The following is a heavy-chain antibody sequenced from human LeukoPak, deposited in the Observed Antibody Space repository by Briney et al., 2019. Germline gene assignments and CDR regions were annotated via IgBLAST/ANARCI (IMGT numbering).Heavy chain of an antibody. CDR3: AREHYGDYGDY. V-gene: IGHV1-2*02. Sequence: ASVKVSCKASGYTFPGYYMHWVRQAPGQGLEWMGWINPNSGGTNYAQKFRGRVTMTRDTSISTAYMELSRLRSDDTAVYYCAREHYGDYGDYWGQGTLVTVSS. CDR2: INPNSGGT. D-gene: IGHD4-17*01. CDR1: GYTFPGYY. J-gene: IGHJ4*02.